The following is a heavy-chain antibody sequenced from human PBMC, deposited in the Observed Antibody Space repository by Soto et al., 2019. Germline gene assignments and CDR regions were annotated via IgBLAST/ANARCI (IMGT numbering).Heavy chain of an antibody. V-gene: IGHV1-69*13. J-gene: IGHJ6*02. D-gene: IGHD3-22*01. CDR3: ARRCSSGYGGCCDYYYGMDV. CDR2: IIPIFGTA. Sequence: ASVKVSCKASGGTFSSYAISWVRQAPGQGLEWMGGIIPIFGTANYAQKFQGRVTITADESTSTAYMELSSLRSEDTAVYYCARRCSSGYGGCCDYYYGMDVWGQGTTVTVSS. CDR1: GGTFSSYA.